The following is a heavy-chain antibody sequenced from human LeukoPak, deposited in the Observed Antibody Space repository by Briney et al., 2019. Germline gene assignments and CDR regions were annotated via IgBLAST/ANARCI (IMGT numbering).Heavy chain of an antibody. Sequence: SETLSLTCTVSGGSISSFYWGWIRQPPGKGLEWIGYIYYSGSTNYNPSLKSRVTISVDTSKNQFSLKLSSVTAADTAVYYCARDQYYYDSSGYSGYYGMDVWGQGTTVTVSS. J-gene: IGHJ6*02. V-gene: IGHV4-59*01. D-gene: IGHD3-22*01. CDR3: ARDQYYYDSSGYSGYYGMDV. CDR1: GGSISSFY. CDR2: IYYSGST.